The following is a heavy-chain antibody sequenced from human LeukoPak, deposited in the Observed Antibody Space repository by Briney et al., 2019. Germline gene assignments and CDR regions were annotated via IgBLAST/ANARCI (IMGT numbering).Heavy chain of an antibody. CDR2: INTDGSST. CDR3: ARIIFDYSDYAGDY. Sequence: GGSLRLSCAASGFTFSSYWMHWVRPAPGKGLVWVSRINTDGSSTSYADSVKGRFTISRDNAKNTLYLQMNSLRAEDTAVYYCARIIFDYSDYAGDYWGQGTLVTVSS. CDR1: GFTFSSYW. D-gene: IGHD4-11*01. J-gene: IGHJ4*02. V-gene: IGHV3-74*01.